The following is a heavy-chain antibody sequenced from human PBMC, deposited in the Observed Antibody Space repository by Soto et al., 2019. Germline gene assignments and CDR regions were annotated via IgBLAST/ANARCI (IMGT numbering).Heavy chain of an antibody. V-gene: IGHV2-5*02. CDR2: IYWDGDK. CDR1: GFSLTKSPVG. J-gene: IGHJ4*02. D-gene: IGHD1-1*01. CDR3: AHRLGGSSWNDGFFDF. Sequence: QITLKESGPTLVEPTEALALTCSFSGFSLTKSPVGVGWFRQPPGKALEWLAVIYWDGDKRYNPSLKTRITMTKDTYRNQVALTMTDMEHKDTATYFCAHRLGGSSWNDGFFDFWGQGFPVTVS.